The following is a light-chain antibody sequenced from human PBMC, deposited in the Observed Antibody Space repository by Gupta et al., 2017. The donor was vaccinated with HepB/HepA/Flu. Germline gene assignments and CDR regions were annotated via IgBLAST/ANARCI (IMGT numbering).Light chain of an antibody. V-gene: IGKV4-1*01. CDR2: WAS. CDR1: QSLLYSSNNKNY. CDR3: QQYYSEVT. Sequence: DIEMTQSPDSLAVSLGERATINCKSSQSLLYSSNNKNYLAWYQQKPGQPPKLLIYWASTRESGVPDLFRVSGSGTKFTLTITSLLVEDVAVYYCQQYYSEVTFGPGTKVDIK. J-gene: IGKJ3*01.